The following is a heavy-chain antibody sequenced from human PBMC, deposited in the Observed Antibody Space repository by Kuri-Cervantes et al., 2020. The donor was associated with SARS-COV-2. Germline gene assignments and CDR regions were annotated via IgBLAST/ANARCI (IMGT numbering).Heavy chain of an antibody. CDR1: GSSFDKHW. CDR2: MDPSDSYT. V-gene: IGHV5-10-1*01. Sequence: GESLKISCQASGSSFDKHWITWVRQMPGKGLEWMGRMDPSDSYTDYSPSLQGHVTILVDKSITTAYLQGNSLKASDTAMYYCARGYSYGSDWGQGTLVTVSS. CDR3: ARGYSYGSD. D-gene: IGHD5-18*01. J-gene: IGHJ4*02.